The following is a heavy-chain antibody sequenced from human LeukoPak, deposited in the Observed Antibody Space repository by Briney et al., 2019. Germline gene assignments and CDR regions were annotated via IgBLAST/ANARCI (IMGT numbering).Heavy chain of an antibody. CDR1: GFTFSSYS. Sequence: GGSLRLSCAASGFTFSSYSMNWVRQAPGKGLEWVSYISSSSTIYYADSVKGRFTISRDNAKNSLYLQMNSLRAEDTAVYYCARGRGGYYDSSGYYFGYWGQGTLVTVSS. J-gene: IGHJ4*02. D-gene: IGHD3-22*01. V-gene: IGHV3-48*04. CDR3: ARGRGGYYDSSGYYFGY. CDR2: ISSSSTI.